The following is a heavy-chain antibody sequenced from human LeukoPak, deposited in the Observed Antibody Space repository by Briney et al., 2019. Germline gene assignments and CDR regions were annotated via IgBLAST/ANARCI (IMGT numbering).Heavy chain of an antibody. CDR1: GFTFSSYW. CDR2: IKQDGSEQ. V-gene: IGHV3-7*01. Sequence: PGGSLRLSCAASGFTFSSYWMSWNRQAPGKGLEWVANIKQDGSEQYYMDSVQGRFTISRDNAKNSLYLQMNSLRAEDTAVYYCARDVGQQQLVCLDYWGQGALVTVSS. CDR3: ARDVGQQQLVCLDY. D-gene: IGHD6-13*01. J-gene: IGHJ4*02.